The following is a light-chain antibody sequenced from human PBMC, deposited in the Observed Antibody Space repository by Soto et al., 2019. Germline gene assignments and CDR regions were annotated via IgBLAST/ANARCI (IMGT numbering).Light chain of an antibody. J-gene: IGKJ4*01. CDR2: AAS. CDR1: QVISNY. CDR3: QKYNSAPRVT. V-gene: IGKV1-27*01. Sequence: DIQMTQSPSSLSASVGDRVTITCRASQVISNYLAWYQQKPGKVPKLLIYAASTLQSGVPSRFSGSGSGTDFTLTISSLQPEDVATYYCQKYNSAPRVTFGGGTKV.